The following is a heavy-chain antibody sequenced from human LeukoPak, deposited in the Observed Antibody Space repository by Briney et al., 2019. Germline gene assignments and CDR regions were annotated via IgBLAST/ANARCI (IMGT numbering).Heavy chain of an antibody. CDR1: GFTVKSNY. Sequence: GGSLRLSCAASGFTVKSNYMSWVRQAPGKGLEWVSVIYSGGSTYYADSVKGRFTISGDNSKNMLYLQMNSLRAEDTAVYYCARPYDSGGYYAFDIWGQGTMVTVSS. CDR3: ARPYDSGGYYAFDI. D-gene: IGHD3-22*01. CDR2: IYSGGST. J-gene: IGHJ3*02. V-gene: IGHV3-53*01.